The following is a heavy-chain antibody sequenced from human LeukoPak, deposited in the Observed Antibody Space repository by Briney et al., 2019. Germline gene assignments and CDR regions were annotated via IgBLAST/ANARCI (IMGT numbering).Heavy chain of an antibody. CDR3: ATPEQHDY. V-gene: IGHV3-23*01. Sequence: PGGSLRLSCAASGFTLSSYAMSWVRQAPGKGLEWVSAISGSGGSTYYAGSVKGRFTISRDNSKNTLYLQMNSLRAEDTAAYYCATPEQHDYWGQGTLVTVSS. CDR1: GFTLSSYA. CDR2: ISGSGGST. J-gene: IGHJ4*02. D-gene: IGHD6-13*01.